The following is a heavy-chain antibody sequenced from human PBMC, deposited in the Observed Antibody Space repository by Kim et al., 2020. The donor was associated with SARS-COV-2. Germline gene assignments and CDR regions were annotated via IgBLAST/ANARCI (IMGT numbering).Heavy chain of an antibody. J-gene: IGHJ3*01. V-gene: IGHV3-21*01. CDR2: ISRSSSYI. Sequence: GGSLRLSCAASGFTFSSYSMNWVRQAPGKGLEWVSSISRSSSYIYYVDSVEGRFTISRDNANNLVYLQMNNLRAEDTAVYYCARDWGKLGYCSGTDCPDAFDVWGQGTMVTVSS. CDR3: ARDWGKLGYCSGTDCPDAFDV. D-gene: IGHD2-15*01. CDR1: GFTFSSYS.